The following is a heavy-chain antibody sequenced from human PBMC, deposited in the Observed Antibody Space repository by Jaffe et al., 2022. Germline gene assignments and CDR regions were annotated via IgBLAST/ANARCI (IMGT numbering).Heavy chain of an antibody. CDR1: GFTFSDQW. D-gene: IGHD3-10*01. J-gene: IGHJ4*02. Sequence: EVQLVESGGGLVQPGGSLRLSCAASGFTFSDQWMHWVRQAPGKGLVWVSRISSDAISTNYADSVKGRFTISRDNAKSTLYLQMNSLRAEDTAVYYCLRGSGSRKAYPFDYWGQGTLVTVSS. V-gene: IGHV3-74*01. CDR2: ISSDAIST. CDR3: LRGSGSRKAYPFDY.